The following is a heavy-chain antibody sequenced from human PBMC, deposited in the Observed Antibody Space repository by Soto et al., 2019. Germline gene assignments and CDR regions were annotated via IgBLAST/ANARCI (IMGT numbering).Heavy chain of an antibody. J-gene: IGHJ6*02. CDR3: ASNGEEPAALGMDV. CDR1: GFTFSSYA. D-gene: IGHD2-2*01. V-gene: IGHV3-23*01. CDR2: ISGSGGST. Sequence: EVQLLESGGGLVQPGGSLRLSCAASGFTFSSYAMSWVRQAPGKGLEWVSAISGSGGSTYYADSVKGRFTISRDNSKNTLYMQMNSLRAEDTAVYYCASNGEEPAALGMDVWGQGTTVTVSS.